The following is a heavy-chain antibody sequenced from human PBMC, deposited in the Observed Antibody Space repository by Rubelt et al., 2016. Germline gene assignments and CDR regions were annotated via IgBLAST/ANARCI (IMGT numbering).Heavy chain of an antibody. D-gene: IGHD6-6*01. Sequence: EVQLVESGGGLVQPGGSLRLSCSASGFTFSSYAMHWVRQAPGKGLEYVSAISSNGGSTYYADSGKGRFTISSDNSKNTLYLQMSSLRAEDTAVYYGVKMPPDSSSLDYWGQGTLVTVSS. V-gene: IGHV3-64D*09. CDR1: GFTFSSYA. CDR2: ISSNGGST. J-gene: IGHJ4*02. CDR3: VKMPPDSSSLDY.